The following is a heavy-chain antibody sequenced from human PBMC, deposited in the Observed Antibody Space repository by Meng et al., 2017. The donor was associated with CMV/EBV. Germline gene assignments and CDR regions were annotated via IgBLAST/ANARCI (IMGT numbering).Heavy chain of an antibody. D-gene: IGHD2-2*01. J-gene: IGHJ5*02. CDR2: IYTSGST. CDR1: GGSISSYY. CDR3: ARDLMNCSSTSCANWFDP. Sequence: QEQPTGSGPGLVTPSATLSLACPVLGGSISSYYWSWIRQPAGKGLEWIGRIYTSGSTTYNPSLKSRVTMSVDKSKNQFSLKLSSVTAADTAVYYCARDLMNCSSTSCANWFDPWGQGTLVTVSS. V-gene: IGHV4-4*07.